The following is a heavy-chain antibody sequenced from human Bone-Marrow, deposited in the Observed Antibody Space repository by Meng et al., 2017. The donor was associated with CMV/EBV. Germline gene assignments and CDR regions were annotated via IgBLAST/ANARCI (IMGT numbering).Heavy chain of an antibody. J-gene: IGHJ4*02. CDR1: GGSFIGNY. D-gene: IGHD6-6*01. Sequence: SETLSLTCAVYGGSFIGNYWSWIRQSPGEGLEWIGDINHSGSTDYNPSLTSRVTISVDTSKNQFSLRMSSVTAADTAVYYCASLYSSSGDNDYWGQGTLVTVSS. V-gene: IGHV4-34*01. CDR3: ASLYSSSGDNDY. CDR2: INHSGST.